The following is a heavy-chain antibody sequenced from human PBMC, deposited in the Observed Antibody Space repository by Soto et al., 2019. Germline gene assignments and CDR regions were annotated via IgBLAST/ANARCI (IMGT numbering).Heavy chain of an antibody. CDR1: GGAFNNYA. D-gene: IGHD3-10*01. Sequence: QVQLLQSGAEVKKPGSSVKVSCKVSGGAFNNYALNWVRHDPGQGLEWLGGIIPLHNTSNYLLKFMCRVTVTADISSTTVYMELNSLTTDDTATYYCASWSNRNPLYYDGLDVWGQGTTVTVSS. CDR2: IIPLHNTS. J-gene: IGHJ6*02. V-gene: IGHV1-69*06. CDR3: ASWSNRNPLYYDGLDV.